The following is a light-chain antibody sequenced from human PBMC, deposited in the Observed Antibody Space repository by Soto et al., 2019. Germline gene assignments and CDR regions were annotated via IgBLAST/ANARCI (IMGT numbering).Light chain of an antibody. CDR1: QTISSW. CDR3: QQLNTFPPFFT. J-gene: IGKJ3*01. CDR2: DAS. V-gene: IGKV1-5*01. Sequence: DIQMTQSPSTLSGSVGDRVTITCRASQTISSWLAWYQQKPGKAPKLLIYDASSLESGVPSRYSGSGSGTEFTLTISSLQPEDFATYFCQQLNTFPPFFTFGPGTKVDIK.